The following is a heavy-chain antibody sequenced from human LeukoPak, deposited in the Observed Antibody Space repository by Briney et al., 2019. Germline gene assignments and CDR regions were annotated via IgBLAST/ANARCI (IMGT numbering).Heavy chain of an antibody. D-gene: IGHD6-13*01. CDR1: GGSISSGDYY. Sequence: PSQTLSLTCTVSGGSISSGDYYWRWIRQPPGKGLEWIGYIYYSGSTYYNPSLKSRVTISVDTSKNQFSLKLSSVTAADTAVYYCARGLAPAAGSLFYYYYGMDVWGHGTTVTVSS. V-gene: IGHV4-30-4*01. CDR2: IYYSGST. J-gene: IGHJ6*02. CDR3: ARGLAPAAGSLFYYYYGMDV.